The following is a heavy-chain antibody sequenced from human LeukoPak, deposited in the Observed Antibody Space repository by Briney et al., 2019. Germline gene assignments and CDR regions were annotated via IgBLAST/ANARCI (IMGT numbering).Heavy chain of an antibody. Sequence: GGSLRLSCAASGFTFSSYAMHWVRQAPGKGLEWVAVISYDGSNKYYADSVKGRFTISRDNSKNTLYLQMNSLRAEDTAVYYCARASRSGSSWDNWFDPWGQGTLVTVSS. V-gene: IGHV3-30*04. CDR2: ISYDGSNK. CDR1: GFTFSSYA. J-gene: IGHJ5*02. CDR3: ARASRSGSSWDNWFDP. D-gene: IGHD6-13*01.